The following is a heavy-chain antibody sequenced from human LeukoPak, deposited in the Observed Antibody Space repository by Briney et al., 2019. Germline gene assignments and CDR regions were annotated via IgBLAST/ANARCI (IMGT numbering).Heavy chain of an antibody. V-gene: IGHV3-48*03. CDR3: ARGACSSTSCHFDY. CDR2: ISSSGSTI. CDR1: GFTFSSYE. D-gene: IGHD2-2*01. J-gene: IGHJ4*02. Sequence: GGSLRLSCAASGFTFSSYEMNWVRQAPGKGLEWVSYISSSGSTIYYADSVKGRFTISRDNAKNSLYLQMNSLRAEDTAVYYCARGACSSTSCHFDYWGQGTLVTVSS.